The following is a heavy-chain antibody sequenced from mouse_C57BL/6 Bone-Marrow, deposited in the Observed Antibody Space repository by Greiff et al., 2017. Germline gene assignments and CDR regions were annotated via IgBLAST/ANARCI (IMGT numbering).Heavy chain of an antibody. Sequence: DVMLVESGGGLVKPGGSLKLSCAASGFTFSSYAMSWVRQTPEKRLEWVATISDGGSYTYYPDNVKGRFTISRDNAKNNLYLQMSHLKSEDTAMYYCARDGLPYDLDYWGQGTTLTVSS. D-gene: IGHD2-4*01. V-gene: IGHV5-4*01. CDR3: ARDGLPYDLDY. CDR1: GFTFSSYA. J-gene: IGHJ2*01. CDR2: ISDGGSYT.